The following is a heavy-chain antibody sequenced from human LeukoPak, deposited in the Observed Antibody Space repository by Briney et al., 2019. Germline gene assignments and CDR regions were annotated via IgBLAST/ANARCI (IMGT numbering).Heavy chain of an antibody. CDR2: INHSGST. Sequence: SETLSLTCAVYGGSFSGYYWSWIRQPPGKGLEWIGEINHSGSTNYNPSLKSRVTISVDTSKNQFSLKLSSVTAADTAVYYCARVGKGLTGYLYYYYGMDVWGKGTTVTVSS. CDR1: GGSFSGYY. J-gene: IGHJ6*04. CDR3: ARVGKGLTGYLYYYYGMDV. D-gene: IGHD3-9*01. V-gene: IGHV4-34*01.